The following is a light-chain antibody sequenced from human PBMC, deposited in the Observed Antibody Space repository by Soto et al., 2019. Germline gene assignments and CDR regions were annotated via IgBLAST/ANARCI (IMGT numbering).Light chain of an antibody. Sequence: QSALTQPASVSGSPGQSITISCTGTSSDVGSYNLVSWYQQHPGKAPKLMIYEGSRRPSGVSNRFSGSKSGNTASLTISGLQAEDEADYYCCSYAGSSTGVVFRGGTKLTVL. V-gene: IGLV2-23*01. J-gene: IGLJ2*01. CDR1: SSDVGSYNL. CDR3: CSYAGSSTGVV. CDR2: EGS.